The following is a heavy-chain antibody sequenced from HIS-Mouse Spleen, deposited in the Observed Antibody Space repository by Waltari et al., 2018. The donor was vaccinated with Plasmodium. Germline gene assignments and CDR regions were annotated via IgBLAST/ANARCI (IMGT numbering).Heavy chain of an antibody. CDR2: IYYSGGN. V-gene: IGHV4-39*07. D-gene: IGHD5-12*01. J-gene: IGHJ4*02. CDR1: GGSISSSSYY. Sequence: QLQLQESGPGLVKPSETLSLTCTVSGGSISSSSYYWGWIRPPPGHGVEWIGRIYYSGGNNYNPCWKSGVTISVSACKNQSSLKLGSVSEADAAVYYCARVGRGYSGYDSGGVGYWGQGTLVTVSS. CDR3: ARVGRGYSGYDSGGVGY.